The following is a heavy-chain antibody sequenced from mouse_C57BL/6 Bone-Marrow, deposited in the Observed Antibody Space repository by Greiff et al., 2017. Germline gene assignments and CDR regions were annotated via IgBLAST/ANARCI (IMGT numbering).Heavy chain of an antibody. CDR3: ARLSWVFDY. V-gene: IGHV14-2*01. J-gene: IGHJ2*01. Sequence: VQLQQSGAELVKPGASVKLSCTASGFNIKDYYMHWVKQRTEQGLEWIGRIDPEDGETKYAPKFPGKATITADTSSNTASLQLSSLTSEDTAVYYCARLSWVFDYWGQGTTLTVSS. D-gene: IGHD4-1*01. CDR2: IDPEDGET. CDR1: GFNIKDYY.